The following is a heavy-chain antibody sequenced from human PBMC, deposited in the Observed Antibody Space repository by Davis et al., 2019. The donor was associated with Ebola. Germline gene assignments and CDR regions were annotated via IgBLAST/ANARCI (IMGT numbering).Heavy chain of an antibody. V-gene: IGHV1-3*01. J-gene: IGHJ6*02. Sequence: AASVKVSCKASGYTFTSYAMHWVRQAPGQRLEWMGWINAGNGNTKYSQKFQGRVTITRDTSASTAYMELSSLRSEDTAVYYCAAGAADYYDSSGYSYYYYYCIDVWGQGTTVTVSS. D-gene: IGHD3-22*01. CDR1: GYTFTSYA. CDR3: AAGAADYYDSSGYSYYYYYCIDV. CDR2: INAGNGNT.